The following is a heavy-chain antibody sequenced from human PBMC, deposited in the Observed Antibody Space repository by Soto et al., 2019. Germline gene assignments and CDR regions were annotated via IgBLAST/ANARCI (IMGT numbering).Heavy chain of an antibody. J-gene: IGHJ2*01. V-gene: IGHV1-69*01. Sequence: QVQLVQSGAEVKKPGSSVKVSCNASGDIFSSYPFSWVRQAPGQVLEWMGGIVPLLGTADYAQKFQDRVTITADASTSTVYMELSSLRSDATAVYYCARDRGSQNWSVGVLGRGTLVSVSS. CDR1: GDIFSSYP. CDR3: ARDRGSQNWSVGV. CDR2: IVPLLGTA. D-gene: IGHD3-10*01.